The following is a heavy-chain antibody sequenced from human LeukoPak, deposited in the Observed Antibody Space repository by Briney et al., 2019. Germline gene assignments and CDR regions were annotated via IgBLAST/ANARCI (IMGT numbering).Heavy chain of an antibody. CDR1: GYTFSTYY. V-gene: IGHV1-69*05. J-gene: IGHJ5*02. CDR2: IIPIFGTA. D-gene: IGHD6-13*01. Sequence: SVKVSCKASGYTFSTYYLHWVRQAPGQGLEWMGGIIPIFGTANYAQKFQGRVTITTDESTSTAYMELSSLRSEDTAVYYCARVTSTGYSSSWSGSDWFDPWGQGTLVTVSS. CDR3: ARVTSTGYSSSWSGSDWFDP.